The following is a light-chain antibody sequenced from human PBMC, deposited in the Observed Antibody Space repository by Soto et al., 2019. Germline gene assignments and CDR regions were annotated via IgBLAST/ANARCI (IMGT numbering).Light chain of an antibody. Sequence: EIVLTQSPATLSLSPGERATHTCRASQSVSSYLAWYQQKPGQAPRLLIYDASNRATGIPARFSGSGSGTDFTLTISSLEPEDFAVYYCQQRSSWPLTFGGGTKVEIK. CDR2: DAS. CDR1: QSVSSY. J-gene: IGKJ4*01. CDR3: QQRSSWPLT. V-gene: IGKV3-11*01.